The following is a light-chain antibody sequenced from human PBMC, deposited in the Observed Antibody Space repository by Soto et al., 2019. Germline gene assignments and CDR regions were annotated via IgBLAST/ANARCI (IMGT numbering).Light chain of an antibody. J-gene: IGLJ2*01. CDR1: NIGSKS. CDR2: SDP. Sequence: SYELTQPPSVSVAPGKTARISCGGNNIGSKSVHWYQRKPGQAPVLVIYSDPALPSVIPERFSGSNSGNTATLTISRVEAGDEADYYCQVWDSSSAHVVVGGGTKLTVL. V-gene: IGLV3-21*04. CDR3: QVWDSSSAHVV.